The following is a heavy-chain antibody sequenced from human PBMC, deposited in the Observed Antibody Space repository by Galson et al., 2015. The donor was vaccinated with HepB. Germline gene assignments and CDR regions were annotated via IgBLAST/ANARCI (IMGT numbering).Heavy chain of an antibody. D-gene: IGHD3-10*01. CDR3: ARRVSFGGPDGFVDY. Sequence: QSGAEVKKPGESLKISCKTSGYSFTSYWIGWVCQRPGKGLEWMGIIYPGDSDTRYSPSFQGQVTISADKSITTAYLQWSTLKASDTAMYYRARRVSFGGPDGFVDYWGQGTLVTVSS. CDR2: IYPGDSDT. J-gene: IGHJ4*02. V-gene: IGHV5-51*01. CDR1: GYSFTSYW.